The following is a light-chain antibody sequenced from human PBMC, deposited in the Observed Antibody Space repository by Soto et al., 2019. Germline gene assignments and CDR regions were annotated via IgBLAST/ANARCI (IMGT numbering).Light chain of an antibody. CDR1: QSVRSNF. Sequence: EIVLTQSPATLSLSPGERATLSCRASQSVRSNFLAWFQHKPGQAPRLLIYDASSRATGIPDRFSGSGSATDFTLTIRRLEPEDFAVYYCQQYGTSPPLTFGGGTKVDI. CDR2: DAS. J-gene: IGKJ4*01. V-gene: IGKV3-20*01. CDR3: QQYGTSPPLT.